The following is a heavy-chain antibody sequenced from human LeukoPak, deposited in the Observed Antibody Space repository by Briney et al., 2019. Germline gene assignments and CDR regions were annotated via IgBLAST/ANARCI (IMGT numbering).Heavy chain of an antibody. Sequence: GGSLRLSCVASGVTLSNYAMSWARQAPGKGLEWVSGISSSGSGGNTYYADSVKGRFTISRDSSKNTLCLQMNSLRSEDTAVYYCARVEYSSGWYGAFDIWGQGTMVTVSS. CDR3: ARVEYSSGWYGAFDI. D-gene: IGHD6-19*01. CDR2: ISSSGSGGNT. CDR1: GVTLSNYA. V-gene: IGHV3-23*01. J-gene: IGHJ3*02.